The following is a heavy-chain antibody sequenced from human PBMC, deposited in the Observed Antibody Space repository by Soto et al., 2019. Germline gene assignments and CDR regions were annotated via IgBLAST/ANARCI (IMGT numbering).Heavy chain of an antibody. CDR1: GFTFSSYA. V-gene: IGHV3-30-3*01. J-gene: IGHJ4*02. CDR3: ARVGSSGWDDY. CDR2: ISYDGSNK. D-gene: IGHD6-19*01. Sequence: LSLTCAASGFTFSSYAMHWVRQAPGKGLEWVAVISYDGSNKYYADSVKGRFTISRDNSKNTLYLQMNSLRAEDTAVYYCARVGSSGWDDYWGQGTLVTVSS.